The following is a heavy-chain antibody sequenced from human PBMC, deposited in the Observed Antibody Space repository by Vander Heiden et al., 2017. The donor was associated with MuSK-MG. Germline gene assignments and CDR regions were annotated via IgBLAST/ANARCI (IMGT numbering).Heavy chain of an antibody. CDR1: GGSISSSSYY. Sequence: QLQLQESAPGLVKPSETLSLPCTVSGGSISSSSYYWVWIRQPPGKGLEWIGSIYYSGSTYYNPSLKSRVTISVDTSKNQFSLKLSSVTAADTAVYYCARQGPSWPFSMGYYYYGMDVWGQGTTVTVSS. CDR3: ARQGPSWPFSMGYYYYGMDV. CDR2: IYYSGST. J-gene: IGHJ6*02. D-gene: IGHD2-21*01. V-gene: IGHV4-39*01.